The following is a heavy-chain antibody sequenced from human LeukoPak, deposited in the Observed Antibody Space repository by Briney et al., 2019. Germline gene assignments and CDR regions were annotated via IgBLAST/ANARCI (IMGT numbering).Heavy chain of an antibody. CDR1: GGSITNTKY. Sequence: SETLSLTCGVSGGSITNTKYWTWVRQPPGKGLEWIGEVNLQGSTNYNPSLMGRVAISVDTSENHISLQLTSVTAADTAVYYCAREGGPSRPLDYSGQGTLVTVSS. J-gene: IGHJ4*02. V-gene: IGHV4-4*02. CDR3: AREGGPSRPLDY. CDR2: VNLQGST.